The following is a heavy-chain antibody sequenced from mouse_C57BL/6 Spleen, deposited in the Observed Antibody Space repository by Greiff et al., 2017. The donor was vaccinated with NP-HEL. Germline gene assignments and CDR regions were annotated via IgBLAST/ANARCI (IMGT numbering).Heavy chain of an antibody. CDR2: IYPGDGDT. D-gene: IGHD4-1*01. V-gene: IGHV1-82*01. CDR3: ARPNWDGGDYFDY. J-gene: IGHJ2*01. Sequence: VQGVESGPELVKPGASVKISCKASGYAFSSSWMNWVKQRPGKGLEWIGRIYPGDGDTNYNGKFKGKATLTADKSSSTAYMQLSSLTSEDSAVYFCARPNWDGGDYFDYWGQGTTLTVSS. CDR1: GYAFSSSW.